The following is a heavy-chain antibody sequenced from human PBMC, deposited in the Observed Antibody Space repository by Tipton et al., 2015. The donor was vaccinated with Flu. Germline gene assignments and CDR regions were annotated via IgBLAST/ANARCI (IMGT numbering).Heavy chain of an antibody. CDR1: GFTFNNYV. D-gene: IGHD3-22*01. CDR3: ARELSDYYDSSEGDAFDI. CDR2: ISSSNTYI. V-gene: IGHV3-21*01. J-gene: IGHJ3*02. Sequence: SLRLSCAASGFTFNNYVMYWVRQAPGKGLEWVSSISSSNTYIYYADSVKGRFTISRDNAKESLYLQMNSLRAEDTAVYYCARELSDYYDSSEGDAFDIWGQGTMVTVSS.